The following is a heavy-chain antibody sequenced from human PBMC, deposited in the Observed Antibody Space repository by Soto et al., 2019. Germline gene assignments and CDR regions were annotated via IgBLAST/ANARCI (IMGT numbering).Heavy chain of an antibody. J-gene: IGHJ4*02. Sequence: PGGSLRLSCAASGFTFSSYAMSWVRHAPGKGLEWVSAISGSGGSTYYADSVKGRFTISRDNSKNTLYLQMNSLRAEDTAVYYCASPLSIAAAGTDPQYFDYWGQGTLVTVSS. CDR1: GFTFSSYA. V-gene: IGHV3-23*01. D-gene: IGHD6-13*01. CDR3: ASPLSIAAAGTDPQYFDY. CDR2: ISGSGGST.